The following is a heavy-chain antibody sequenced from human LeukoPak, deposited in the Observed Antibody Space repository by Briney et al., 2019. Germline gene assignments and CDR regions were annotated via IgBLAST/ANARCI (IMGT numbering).Heavy chain of an antibody. J-gene: IGHJ4*02. Sequence: PGGSLRLSCAASGFTFSSYAMSWVRQAPGKGLEWVGRTRNKANSYTTEYAASVKGRFTISRDDSKNSLYLQMNSLKTEDTAVYYCARWVRATRAGGNFDYWGQGTLVTVSS. CDR3: ARWVRATRAGGNFDY. CDR1: GFTFSSYA. D-gene: IGHD1-26*01. V-gene: IGHV3-72*01. CDR2: TRNKANSYTT.